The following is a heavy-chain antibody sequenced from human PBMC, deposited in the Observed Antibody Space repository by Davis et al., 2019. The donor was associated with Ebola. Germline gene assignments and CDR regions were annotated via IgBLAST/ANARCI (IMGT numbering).Heavy chain of an antibody. CDR1: GFTFRSYG. D-gene: IGHD5-12*01. J-gene: IGHJ3*02. CDR3: ARDAHDYDAFDI. Sequence: PGGSLRLSCAASGFTFRSYGMHWVRQAPGKGLEWVAVIWYDGSKKYYADSVKGRFTISRDNSKNNLYLQMNSLRAEDTAVYYCARDAHDYDAFDIWGQGIMVTVSS. V-gene: IGHV3-33*01. CDR2: IWYDGSKK.